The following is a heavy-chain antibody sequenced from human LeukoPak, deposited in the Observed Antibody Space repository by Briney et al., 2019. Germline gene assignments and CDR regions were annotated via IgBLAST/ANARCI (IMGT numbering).Heavy chain of an antibody. J-gene: IGHJ6*03. CDR1: KFTFSSYG. Sequence: PGGSLRLSCAASKFTFSSYGMHWVRQAPGKGLEWVAFIRYDGSNKYYVGSVKGRFTISRDNSKNTLFLQMNSLRAEDTAVYYCAKDPYGSGSPEGYYYYYYMDVWGKGTTVTVSS. CDR2: IRYDGSNK. CDR3: AKDPYGSGSPEGYYYYYYMDV. D-gene: IGHD3-10*01. V-gene: IGHV3-30*02.